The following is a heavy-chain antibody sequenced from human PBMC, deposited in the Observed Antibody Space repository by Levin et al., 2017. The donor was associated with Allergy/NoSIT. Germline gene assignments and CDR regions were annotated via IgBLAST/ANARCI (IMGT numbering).Heavy chain of an antibody. V-gene: IGHV3-33*01. D-gene: IGHD6-19*01. CDR1: GFTFSNFG. CDR3: ARDRNSAVAGMDWTHHLDY. CDR2: IWYDGSNK. Sequence: GESLKISCAASGFTFSNFGIHWVRQAPGKGLEWVSAIWYDGSNKYYRDSVKGRFPISRDNSKTTLYLQMDSLRVEATAVYYCARDRNSAVAGMDWTHHLDYWGQGTLVTVSS. J-gene: IGHJ4*02.